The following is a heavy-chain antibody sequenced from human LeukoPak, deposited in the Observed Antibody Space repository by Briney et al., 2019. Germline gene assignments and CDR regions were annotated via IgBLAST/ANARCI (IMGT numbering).Heavy chain of an antibody. Sequence: GGSLRLSXAASGFTFSDYYMSWIGQAPGKGLEWVPYISSSGSTIYYADSVKGRFTISRDNAKNSLYLQMNNLRVEDTAVYYCARDRQIGYNYGYPFDNWGQGTLVTVSS. CDR3: ARDRQIGYNYGYPFDN. CDR2: ISSSGSTI. CDR1: GFTFSDYY. V-gene: IGHV3-11*04. D-gene: IGHD5-18*01. J-gene: IGHJ4*02.